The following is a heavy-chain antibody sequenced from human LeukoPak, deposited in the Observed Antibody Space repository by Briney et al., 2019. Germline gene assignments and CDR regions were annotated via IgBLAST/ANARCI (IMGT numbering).Heavy chain of an antibody. CDR3: ARDLAYGDPPSGFDP. D-gene: IGHD4-17*01. CDR1: GYTFTAHY. Sequence: GASVKVSCKASGYTFTAHYLQWVRQAPGQGLEWMGLINPKTGGTNYAQKFQGRVTMTTDTSISTAYMELSRLRSDDTAVYFCARDLAYGDPPSGFDPWGQGTLVTVSS. V-gene: IGHV1-2*02. CDR2: INPKTGGT. J-gene: IGHJ5*02.